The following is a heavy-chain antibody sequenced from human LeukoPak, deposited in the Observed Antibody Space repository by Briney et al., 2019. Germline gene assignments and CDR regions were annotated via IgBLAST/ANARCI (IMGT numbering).Heavy chain of an antibody. V-gene: IGHV3-11*06. J-gene: IGHJ4*02. D-gene: IGHD3-10*01. Sequence: PGGSLRLSCAASGFTFSDYYMSWIRQAPGKGLEWLSYISSGSSYTNYADSVKGRFTISRDNAKNSLYLQMNSLRSEDTAVYYCARDLVRGTSDYWGQRTLVTVSS. CDR3: ARDLVRGTSDY. CDR1: GFTFSDYY. CDR2: ISSGSSYT.